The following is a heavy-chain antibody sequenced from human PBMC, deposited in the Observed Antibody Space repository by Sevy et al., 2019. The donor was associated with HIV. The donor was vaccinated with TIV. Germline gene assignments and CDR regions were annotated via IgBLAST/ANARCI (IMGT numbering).Heavy chain of an antibody. CDR2: IIPIFGTA. J-gene: IGHJ4*02. Sequence: SVKVSCKASGGTFSSYAISWVRQAPGQGLEWMGGIIPIFGTANYAQKFQGRVTITADESTSTAYMELSSLRSEDTAVYYCASTPGGGDYIWGSYRYPFDYWGQGTLVTVSS. V-gene: IGHV1-69*13. D-gene: IGHD3-16*02. CDR3: ASTPGGGDYIWGSYRYPFDY. CDR1: GGTFSSYA.